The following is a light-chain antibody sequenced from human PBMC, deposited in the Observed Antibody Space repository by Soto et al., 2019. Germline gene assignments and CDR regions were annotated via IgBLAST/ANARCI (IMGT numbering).Light chain of an antibody. CDR1: QSISVW. J-gene: IGKJ5*01. CDR2: AAS. CDR3: QHLNDYPIT. V-gene: IGKV1-9*01. Sequence: DIQMTQSPSTLSASVGDRVTIACRASQSISVWLAWYQQKPGKAPNLLIYAASTLQSGVPSRFSGSGSGTEFTLTISSLRPEDFATYYCQHLNDYPITFGQGTRLEIK.